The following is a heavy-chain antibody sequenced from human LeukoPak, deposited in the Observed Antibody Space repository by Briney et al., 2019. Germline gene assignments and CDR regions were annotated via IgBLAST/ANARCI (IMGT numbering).Heavy chain of an antibody. D-gene: IGHD2-2*01. CDR3: ASFNSDIVVVPAAMTGMDV. CDR2: IIPIFGIA. Sequence: ASVKVSCKASGGTLSSYAISWVRQAPGQGLEWMGRIIPIFGIANYAQKFQGRVTITADKSTSTAYMELSSLRSEDTAVYYCASFNSDIVVVPAAMTGMDVWGQGTTVTVSS. J-gene: IGHJ6*02. CDR1: GGTLSSYA. V-gene: IGHV1-69*04.